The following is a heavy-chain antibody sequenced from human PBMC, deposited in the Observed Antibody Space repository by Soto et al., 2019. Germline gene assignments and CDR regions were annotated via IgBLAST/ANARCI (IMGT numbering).Heavy chain of an antibody. CDR2: ISYDGSNK. J-gene: IGHJ4*02. V-gene: IGHV3-30*18. CDR1: GFTFSSYG. D-gene: IGHD6-13*01. CDR3: AKVRYSVTRSPFDY. Sequence: QLGGSLRLSCAASGFTFSSYGMHWVRQAPGKGLEWVAVISYDGSNKYYADSVKGRFTISRDNSKNTLYLQMNSLRAEDTAVYYCAKVRYSVTRSPFDYWGQGTLVTVSS.